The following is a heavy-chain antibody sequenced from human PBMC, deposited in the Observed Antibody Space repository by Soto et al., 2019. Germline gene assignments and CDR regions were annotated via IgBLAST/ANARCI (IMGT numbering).Heavy chain of an antibody. D-gene: IGHD1-1*01. CDR1: GFTFXAYY. V-gene: IGHV3-11*03. J-gene: IGHJ4*02. Sequence: SLRLSCAASGFTFXAYYMSWIRQAPGKGLEWVSYISSSSSYTNYADSVKGRFTISRDNAKNSLYLQMNSLRAKDTAVYYCARLNELFDYWGQGTLVTVSS. CDR2: ISSSSSYT. CDR3: ARLNELFDY.